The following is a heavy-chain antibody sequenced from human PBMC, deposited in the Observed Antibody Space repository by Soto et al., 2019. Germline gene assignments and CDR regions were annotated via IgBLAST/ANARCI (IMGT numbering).Heavy chain of an antibody. CDR1: GFTISTYG. CDR3: VRESVPFDAFDI. Sequence: QVQLVESGVGVVHHGGCLRLSCTASGFTISTYGMHWVRQAPGKGLEWVTVIWSNGINTYYADSVKGRFTFSRDNSKNTLYLQMEILRVEDTAVYYCVRESVPFDAFDIWGKGTMVTVSS. D-gene: IGHD3-3*01. CDR2: IWSNGINT. J-gene: IGHJ3*02. V-gene: IGHV3-33*01.